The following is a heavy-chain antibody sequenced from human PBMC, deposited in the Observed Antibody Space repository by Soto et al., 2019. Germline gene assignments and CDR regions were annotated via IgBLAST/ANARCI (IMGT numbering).Heavy chain of an antibody. CDR1: GGSISSGGYY. J-gene: IGHJ4*02. Sequence: QVQLQESGPGLVKPSQTLSLTCTVSGGSISSGGYYWSWIRQHPGKGLEWIGYLYYSGSTYYNPPLKRRVTISVDTSKHQFALKLSSVTAADTAVYYCARNYGDYGFDYWGQGTLVTVSS. CDR3: ARNYGDYGFDY. CDR2: LYYSGST. D-gene: IGHD4-17*01. V-gene: IGHV4-31*03.